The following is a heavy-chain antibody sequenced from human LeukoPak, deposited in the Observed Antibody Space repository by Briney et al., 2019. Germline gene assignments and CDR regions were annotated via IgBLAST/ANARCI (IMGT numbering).Heavy chain of an antibody. J-gene: IGHJ4*02. CDR3: ARPIAVTGTGEYYFDY. CDR1: GGSFSGYY. Sequence: SETLSLTCAVYGGSFSGYYWRWIRQPPGKGLEWIGEINHSGSTNYNPSLKSRVTISVDTSKNQFSLKLSSVTAADTAVYYCARPIAVTGTGEYYFDYWGQGTLVTVSS. D-gene: IGHD6-19*01. V-gene: IGHV4-34*01. CDR2: INHSGST.